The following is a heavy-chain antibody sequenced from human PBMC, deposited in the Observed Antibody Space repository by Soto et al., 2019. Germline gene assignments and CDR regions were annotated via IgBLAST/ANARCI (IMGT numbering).Heavy chain of an antibody. CDR2: IYPGDSDT. Sequence: GESLKISCKGSGYSFTIYWIGWVRQMPGKGLEWMGIIYPGDSDTRYSPSFQGQVTISADKSISTAYLQWSSLKASDTAMYYCARSYCXGGSCYSRNYYYYGMDVWGQGTTVTVSS. CDR1: GYSFTIYW. J-gene: IGHJ6*02. D-gene: IGHD2-15*01. CDR3: ARSYCXGGSCYSRNYYYYGMDV. V-gene: IGHV5-51*01.